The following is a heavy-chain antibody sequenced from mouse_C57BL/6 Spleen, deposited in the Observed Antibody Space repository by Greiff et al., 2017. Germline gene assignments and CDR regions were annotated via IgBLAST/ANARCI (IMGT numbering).Heavy chain of an antibody. Sequence: EVKLVESEGGLVQPGSSVKLSCTASGFTFSDYYMAWVRQVPEKGLEWVANINYDGGSTYYMHSLKSSFIISRANAKNILYLQRSSLKSEDTATYYCARSTGTGYFDCWGQGTTLTVSS. V-gene: IGHV5-16*01. CDR1: GFTFSDYY. J-gene: IGHJ2*01. D-gene: IGHD4-1*02. CDR3: ARSTGTGYFDC. CDR2: INYDGGST.